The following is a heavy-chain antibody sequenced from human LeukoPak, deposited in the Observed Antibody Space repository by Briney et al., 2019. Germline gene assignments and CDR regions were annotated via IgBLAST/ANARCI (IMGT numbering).Heavy chain of an antibody. CDR3: ARGLYGSGSYYNSDY. D-gene: IGHD3-10*01. CDR1: GGTFSSYA. Sequence: ASVKVSCKASGGTFSSYAISWVRQATGQGLEWMGWMNPNSGNTGYAQKFQGRVTITRNTSISTAYMELSSLRSEDTAVYYCARGLYGSGSYYNSDYWGQGTLVTVSS. V-gene: IGHV1-8*03. J-gene: IGHJ4*02. CDR2: MNPNSGNT.